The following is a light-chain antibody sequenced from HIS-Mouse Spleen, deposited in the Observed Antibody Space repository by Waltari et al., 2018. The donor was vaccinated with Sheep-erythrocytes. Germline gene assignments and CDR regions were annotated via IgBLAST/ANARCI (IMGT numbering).Light chain of an antibody. CDR3: QQYYSFPLT. V-gene: IGKV1D-8*02. J-gene: IGKJ4*01. Sequence: AIWMTQSPSLLAASTGHRVTIGCRMIQGMSGYVAWYQQKPGQAPELLFYAASTLQSGVPSRFSGSGSGTDFPLTISCLQSEDFAPYYCQQYYSFPLTFGGGTK. CDR1: QGMSGY. CDR2: AAS.